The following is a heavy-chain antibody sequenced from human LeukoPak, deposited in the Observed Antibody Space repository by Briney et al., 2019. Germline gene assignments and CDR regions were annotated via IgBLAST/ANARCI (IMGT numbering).Heavy chain of an antibody. CDR1: GFTFSSYA. D-gene: IGHD6-6*01. Sequence: SGGSLRLSCAASGFTFSSYAMSWIRQPPGKGLEWIGEINHSGSTNYNPSLKSRVTISVDTSKNQFSLKLSSVTAADTAVYYCARGRPKYSSSSGDRSYWGQGTLVTVSS. J-gene: IGHJ4*02. CDR2: INHSGST. V-gene: IGHV4-34*01. CDR3: ARGRPKYSSSSGDRSY.